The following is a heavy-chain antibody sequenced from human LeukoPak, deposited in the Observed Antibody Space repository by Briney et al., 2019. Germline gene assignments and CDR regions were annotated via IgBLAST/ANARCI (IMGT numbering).Heavy chain of an antibody. CDR2: IIPIFGTA. V-gene: IGHV1-69*01. Sequence: SVKVSCKASGGTSSSYAISWVRQAPGQGLEWMGGIIPIFGTANYAQKFQGRVTITADESTSTAYMELSSLRSEDTAVYYCARGNDPYYYDSKDGMDVWGQGTTVTVSS. CDR3: ARGNDPYYYDSKDGMDV. J-gene: IGHJ6*02. CDR1: GGTSSSYA. D-gene: IGHD3-22*01.